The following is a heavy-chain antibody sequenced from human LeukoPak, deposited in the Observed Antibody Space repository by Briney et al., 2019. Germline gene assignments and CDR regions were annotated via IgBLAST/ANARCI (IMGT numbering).Heavy chain of an antibody. J-gene: IGHJ4*02. CDR1: GFTFYNYA. CDR3: ARERIVGATSSDY. D-gene: IGHD1-26*01. CDR2: ISGSGYSG. V-gene: IGHV3-23*01. Sequence: PGGSLRLSCAASGFTFYNYAMSWVRQAPGRGLEWVSAISGSGYSGYYADSVKGRFTISRDNSKNTLYLRMNSLRSEDTAVYYCARERIVGATSSDYWGQGTLVTVSS.